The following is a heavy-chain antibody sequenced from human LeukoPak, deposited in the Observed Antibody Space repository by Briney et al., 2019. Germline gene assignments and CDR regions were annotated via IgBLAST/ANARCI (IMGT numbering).Heavy chain of an antibody. V-gene: IGHV4-39*07. CDR1: GGSISSSSYY. D-gene: IGHD2-15*01. CDR3: AQKAPYSPGYSQD. J-gene: IGHJ1*01. CDR2: IYYSGST. Sequence: ASETLSLTCTVSGGSISSSSYYWGWIRQPPGKGLEWIGSIYYSGSTYYNPSLKSRVTISVDTSKSQFSLRLSSVTAADTAVYYCAQKAPYSPGYSQDWGQGTLVTVSS.